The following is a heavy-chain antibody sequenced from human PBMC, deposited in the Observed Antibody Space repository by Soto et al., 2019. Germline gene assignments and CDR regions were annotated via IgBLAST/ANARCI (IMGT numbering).Heavy chain of an antibody. J-gene: IGHJ4*02. Sequence: SETLSLTCTVSGGSISSYYWSWIRQPPGKGLEWIGYIYYSGSTNYNPSLKSRVTISVDTSKNQFSLKLSSVTAADTAVYYCASTYYYDNSGDFDFWGQGTLVTVSS. CDR3: ASTYYYDNSGDFDF. CDR1: GGSISSYY. D-gene: IGHD3-22*01. CDR2: IYYSGST. V-gene: IGHV4-59*08.